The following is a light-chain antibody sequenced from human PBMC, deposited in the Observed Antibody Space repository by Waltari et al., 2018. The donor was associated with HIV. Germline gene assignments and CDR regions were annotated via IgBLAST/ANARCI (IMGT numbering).Light chain of an antibody. CDR2: GAS. CDR3: QQTNSFLIT. V-gene: IGKV1D-12*01. Sequence: DIQMTQFPSSVSASVGDRVTMTCRATQGIANWVAWYQQKPGRAPKLLIHGASILQEGVPSRFSGSGSGTVFTLTLNSLQPEDFATYFCQQTNSFLITFGQGTRLDSK. J-gene: IGKJ5*01. CDR1: QGIANW.